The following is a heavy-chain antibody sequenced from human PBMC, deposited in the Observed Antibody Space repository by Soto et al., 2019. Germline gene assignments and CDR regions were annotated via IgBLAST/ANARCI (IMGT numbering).Heavy chain of an antibody. D-gene: IGHD2-15*01. CDR3: ARATGTLGGQGCSGGSCWLFDY. Sequence: PGGSLRLSCAASGFTFSSYWMSWVRQAPGKGLEWVANIKQDGSEKYYVDSVKGRFTISRDNAKNSLYLQMNSLRAEDTAVYYCARATGTLGGQGCSGGSCWLFDYWGQGPLGTAS. CDR1: GFTFSSYW. V-gene: IGHV3-7*01. J-gene: IGHJ4*02. CDR2: IKQDGSEK.